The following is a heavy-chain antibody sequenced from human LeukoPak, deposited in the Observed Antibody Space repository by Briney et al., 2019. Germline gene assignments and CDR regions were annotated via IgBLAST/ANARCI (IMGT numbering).Heavy chain of an antibody. CDR2: THYRPKWYN. D-gene: IGHD6-13*01. V-gene: IGHV6-1*01. CDR1: GDSVSSYSAG. Sequence: SQTLSLTCAISGDSVSSYSAGWNWIRQSPSRGLEWLGRTHYRPKWYNEYALSVRSRITISPDTSKNQVSLQLNSVTPDDTAFYYCGRDIGAAIGHWGQGTLVTVSS. CDR3: GRDIGAAIGH. J-gene: IGHJ1*01.